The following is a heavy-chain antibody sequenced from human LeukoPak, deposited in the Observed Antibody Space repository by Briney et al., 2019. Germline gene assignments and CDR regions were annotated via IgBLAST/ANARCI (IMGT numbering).Heavy chain of an antibody. V-gene: IGHV3-30-3*01. CDR1: GFTFSSYA. CDR3: ARDSSSWDLHWWFDP. D-gene: IGHD6-13*01. Sequence: PGRSLRLSCAASGFTFSSYAMHWVRQAPGKGLEWVAVISYDGSNKYYADSVKGRFTISRDNAKNSLYLQMNSLRAEDTAVYYCARDSSSWDLHWWFDPWGQGTLVTVSS. CDR2: ISYDGSNK. J-gene: IGHJ5*02.